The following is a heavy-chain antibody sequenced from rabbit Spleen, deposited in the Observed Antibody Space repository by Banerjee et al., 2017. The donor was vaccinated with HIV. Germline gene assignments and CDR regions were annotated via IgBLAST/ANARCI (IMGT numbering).Heavy chain of an antibody. D-gene: IGHD1-1*01. J-gene: IGHJ2*01. CDR2: IDTNDGDT. CDR1: GVSFSSSSY. V-gene: IGHV1S40*01. Sequence: QSLEESGGDLVKPGASLTLSCIASGVSFSSSSYMCWVRQAPGKGLEWIACIDTNDGDTDYANWPKGRFTISKTSSTTVTLQMTSLTAADTATYFCARNYVNAFDPWGPGTLVTVS. CDR3: ARNYVNAFDP.